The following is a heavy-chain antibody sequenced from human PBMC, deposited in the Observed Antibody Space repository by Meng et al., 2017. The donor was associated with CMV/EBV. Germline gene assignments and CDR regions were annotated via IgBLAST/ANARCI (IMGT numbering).Heavy chain of an antibody. CDR3: ARASSGYGSAFDI. D-gene: IGHD3-22*01. CDR1: GGTFSSYA. Sequence: SVKVSCKASGGTFSSYAISWVRQAPGQGLEWMGGIIPIFGTANYAQKFQGRVTITTDESTSTAYMELSRLRSDDTAVYYCARASSGYGSAFDIWGQGTMVTVSS. J-gene: IGHJ3*02. CDR2: IIPIFGTA. V-gene: IGHV1-69*05.